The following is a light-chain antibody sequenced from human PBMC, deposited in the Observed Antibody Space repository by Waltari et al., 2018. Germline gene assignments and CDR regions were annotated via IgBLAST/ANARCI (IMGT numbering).Light chain of an antibody. CDR3: QQYNNWPPLYT. Sequence: MTQSPDTLSASPGERATLSCRASQSISTNLAWYQQRPGQAPRLLIYDTSTRATGIPVKFSGSGSGTEFTLTISDLQPEDFAVYYCQQYNNWPPLYTFGQGTKLDIK. CDR2: DTS. V-gene: IGKV3-15*01. J-gene: IGKJ2*01. CDR1: QSISTN.